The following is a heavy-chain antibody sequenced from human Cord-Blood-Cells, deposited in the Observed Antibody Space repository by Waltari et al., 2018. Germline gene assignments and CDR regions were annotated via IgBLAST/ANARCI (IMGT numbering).Heavy chain of an antibody. CDR1: GYSISSGYY. J-gene: IGHJ4*02. CDR3: ASGSMVRGVIIDY. Sequence: QVQLQESGPGLVKPSETLSLTCPVSGYSISSGYYLGWIRQPPGKGLGWIGSIYHTGSTYYNPSLKSRVTISVDTSKNQFSLKLSSVTAADTAVYYCASGSMVRGVIIDYWGQGTLVTVSS. CDR2: IYHTGST. V-gene: IGHV4-38-2*01. D-gene: IGHD3-10*01.